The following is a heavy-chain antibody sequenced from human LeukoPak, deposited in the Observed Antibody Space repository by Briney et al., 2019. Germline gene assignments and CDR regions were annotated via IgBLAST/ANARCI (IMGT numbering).Heavy chain of an antibody. CDR2: INSDGSST. CDR1: GFTFSSYW. J-gene: IGHJ3*02. Sequence: GGSLRLSCAASGFTFSSYWMHWVRQAPGKGLVWVSRINSDGSSTSSADPVKGRFTISRDNAKNTLYLQMNTLRAEDTAVYYCAREEGYCTSTSCHAGGHAFDIWGQGTMVTVSP. CDR3: AREEGYCTSTSCHAGGHAFDI. D-gene: IGHD2-2*01. V-gene: IGHV3-74*01.